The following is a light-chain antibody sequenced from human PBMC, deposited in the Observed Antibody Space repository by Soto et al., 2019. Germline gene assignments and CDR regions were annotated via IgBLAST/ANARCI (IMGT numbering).Light chain of an antibody. CDR2: GNS. CDR3: AAWDDSLSGVV. CDR1: SSNIGYNA. V-gene: IGLV1-47*02. Sequence: QAVVTQPPSASGTPGQRVTLSCSGSSSNIGYNAVNWYQQLPGTAPKLLMLGNSQRPSGGPDRFSGSKSGTSAFLAISGLRTEDEADYCCAAWDDSLSGVVFGGGTKLTVL. J-gene: IGLJ3*02.